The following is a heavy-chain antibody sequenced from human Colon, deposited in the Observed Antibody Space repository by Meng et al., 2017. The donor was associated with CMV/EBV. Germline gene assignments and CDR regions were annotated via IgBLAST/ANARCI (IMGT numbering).Heavy chain of an antibody. CDR3: AREGYFRGLVN. J-gene: IGHJ4*02. CDR1: GFLVSANY. D-gene: IGHD1-26*01. Sequence: GESLKISCAASGFLVSANYMAWFRQAPGRRLEWVSIIYSGSTTTLYADSVKGRVSISTDSSNNTLYLQMSSLRDEDTAVYYCAREGYFRGLVNWGQGTLVTVSS. CDR2: IYSGSTTT. V-gene: IGHV3-53*01.